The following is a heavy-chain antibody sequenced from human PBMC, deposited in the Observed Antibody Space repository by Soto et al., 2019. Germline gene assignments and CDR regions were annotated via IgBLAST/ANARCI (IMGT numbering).Heavy chain of an antibody. Sequence: GGSLRLSCAASGFTFSIYWMYWVRQAPGKGLLWVSRINTDGSTTTYADSVKGRITISRDNAKNTLYLQMNSLRAEDTAVYYCARDNGRSYGDVYFDYWGQGTLVTVSS. CDR2: INTDGSTT. CDR1: GFTFSIYW. D-gene: IGHD1-26*01. V-gene: IGHV3-74*01. J-gene: IGHJ4*02. CDR3: ARDNGRSYGDVYFDY.